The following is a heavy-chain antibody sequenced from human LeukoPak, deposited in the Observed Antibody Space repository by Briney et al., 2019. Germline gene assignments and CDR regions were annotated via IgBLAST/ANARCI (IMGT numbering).Heavy chain of an antibody. V-gene: IGHV4-59*08. J-gene: IGHJ5*02. D-gene: IGHD3-22*01. Sequence: SETLSLTFTVSGGSISSYYWSWIRQPPGKGLEWIGYIYYSGSTNYNPSLKSRVTISVDTSKNQFSLKLSSVTAADTAVYYCARVRITMIVVPTGGWFDPWGQGTLVTVSS. CDR2: IYYSGST. CDR1: GGSISSYY. CDR3: ARVRITMIVVPTGGWFDP.